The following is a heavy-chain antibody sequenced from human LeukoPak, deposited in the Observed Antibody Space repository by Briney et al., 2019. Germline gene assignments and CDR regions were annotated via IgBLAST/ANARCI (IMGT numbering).Heavy chain of an antibody. CDR2: IKNKAEGGTI. V-gene: IGHV3-15*01. Sequence: GGSVRLSCAGSGFILSDVWMSWVRQAPGKGLEWVARIKNKAEGGTIDYAAPVKGRSMISRDDSEKRLDLQMSSLKREGTGVYYCTTDLDYWGQGSLVTVSS. CDR1: GFILSDVW. J-gene: IGHJ4*02. CDR3: TTDLDY.